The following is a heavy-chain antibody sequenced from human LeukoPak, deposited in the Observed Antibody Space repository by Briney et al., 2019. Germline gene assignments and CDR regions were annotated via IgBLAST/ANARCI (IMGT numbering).Heavy chain of an antibody. CDR3: ARDAHSGIQLWSKRKNWFDP. D-gene: IGHD5-18*01. Sequence: GASVKVSCKASGYTFTSYGISLVRRAPGQGLEWMGWNSAYNGNTNYAQKLQGRVTMTTDTSTSTAYMELRSLRSDDTAVYYCARDAHSGIQLWSKRKNWFDPWGQGTLVTVSS. CDR1: GYTFTSYG. J-gene: IGHJ5*02. V-gene: IGHV1-18*01. CDR2: NSAYNGNT.